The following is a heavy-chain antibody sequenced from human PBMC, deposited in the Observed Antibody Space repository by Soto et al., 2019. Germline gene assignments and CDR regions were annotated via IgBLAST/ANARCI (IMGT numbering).Heavy chain of an antibody. Sequence: QVQLVESGGGVVQPGRSLRLSCAASGFTFSSYAMHWVRQAPGKGLEWVAVISYDGSNKYYADSVKGRFTISRDNSKNTLYLQMNSLRAEDTAVYYCARRGANHPSPDFDYWGQGTLVTVSS. D-gene: IGHD1-26*01. V-gene: IGHV3-30-3*01. CDR2: ISYDGSNK. J-gene: IGHJ4*02. CDR1: GFTFSSYA. CDR3: ARRGANHPSPDFDY.